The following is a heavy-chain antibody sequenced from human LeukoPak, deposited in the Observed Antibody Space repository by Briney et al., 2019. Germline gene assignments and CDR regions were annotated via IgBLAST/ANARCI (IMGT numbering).Heavy chain of an antibody. CDR3: AKAYIVVATDDAFDI. J-gene: IGHJ3*02. V-gene: IGHV3-23*01. CDR1: GFTFSSYA. Sequence: PGASLRLSCAASGFTFSSYAMNWVRQAPGKRLEWVSAISGSGGSTYYADSVKGRFTISRDNSKNTLYLQMNSLRAEDTAVYYCAKAYIVVATDDAFDIWGQGTMVTVSS. CDR2: ISGSGGST. D-gene: IGHD1-26*01.